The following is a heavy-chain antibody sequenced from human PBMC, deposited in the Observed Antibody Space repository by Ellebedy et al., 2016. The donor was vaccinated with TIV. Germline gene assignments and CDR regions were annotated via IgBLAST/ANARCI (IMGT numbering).Heavy chain of an antibody. D-gene: IGHD2-21*02. J-gene: IGHJ5*02. CDR2: INSDGSST. CDR1: GFTFSSYW. V-gene: IGHV3-74*01. CDR3: ARGVVTAITSANWFDP. Sequence: GESLKISCAASGFTFSSYWMHWVRQAPGKGLVWVSRINSDGSSTSYADSVKGRFTTSRDNAKNTLYLQMNSLRAEDTAVYYCARGVVTAITSANWFDPWGQGTLVTVSS.